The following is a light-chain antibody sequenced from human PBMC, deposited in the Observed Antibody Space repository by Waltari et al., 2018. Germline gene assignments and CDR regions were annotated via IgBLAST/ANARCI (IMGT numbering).Light chain of an antibody. CDR3: HVWDTKTDHVV. J-gene: IGLJ2*01. CDR1: DIGTRS. CDR2: DDS. V-gene: IGLV3-21*03. Sequence: SYVLTQPPSVSVAPGKTARIPCGGNDIGTRSVHGYQQEPGQAPVLVVFDDSGRPSGIPERFSGSNSANTATLTISRVEAGDEADYYCHVWDTKTDHVVFGGGTKLTVL.